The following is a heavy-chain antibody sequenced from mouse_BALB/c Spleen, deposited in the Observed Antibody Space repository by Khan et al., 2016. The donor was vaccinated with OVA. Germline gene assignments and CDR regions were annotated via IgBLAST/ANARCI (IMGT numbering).Heavy chain of an antibody. J-gene: IGHJ2*01. CDR3: EKKNGSCFDY. D-gene: IGHD1-1*01. CDR2: INPHIGET. CDR1: GYSFTGYF. Sequence: VQLQQSGPELVKPGASVKISCKASGYSFTGYFMNWVMQSHGKSLEWIGRINPHIGETFYNQKFKGKAILTVDESSRTVHMELRSLASEDSAVYCCEKKNGSCFDYWGQGTTLTVSS. V-gene: IGHV1-20*02.